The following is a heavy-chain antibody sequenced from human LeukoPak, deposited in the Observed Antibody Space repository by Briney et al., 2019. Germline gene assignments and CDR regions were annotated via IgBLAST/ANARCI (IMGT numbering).Heavy chain of an antibody. D-gene: IGHD3-3*01. Sequence: GGSLRLSCAASGFTFSSHSMNWVRQAPGKGLEWVSYISSSSSTIYYADSVKGRFTISRDNAKNSLYLQMNSLRDEDTAVYYCANTISGVRGMDVWGQGTTVTVSS. J-gene: IGHJ6*02. CDR1: GFTFSSHS. CDR2: ISSSSSTI. V-gene: IGHV3-48*02. CDR3: ANTISGVRGMDV.